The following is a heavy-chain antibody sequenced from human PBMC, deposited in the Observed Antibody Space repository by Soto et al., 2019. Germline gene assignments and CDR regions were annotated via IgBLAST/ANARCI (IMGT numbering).Heavy chain of an antibody. J-gene: IGHJ6*03. CDR2: ISSSSSTI. V-gene: IGHV3-48*01. Sequence: GGSLRLSCAASGFTFSSYSMNWVRQAPGKGLEWVSYISSSSSTIYYADSVKGRFTISRDNAKNSLYLQMNSLRAEDTAVYYCARRVLSGYSYYMDVWGKGTTVTVSS. D-gene: IGHD2-8*01. CDR1: GFTFSSYS. CDR3: ARRVLSGYSYYMDV.